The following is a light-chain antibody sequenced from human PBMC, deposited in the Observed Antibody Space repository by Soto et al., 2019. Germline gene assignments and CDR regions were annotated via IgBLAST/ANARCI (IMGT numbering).Light chain of an antibody. CDR1: SSNIGSNT. J-gene: IGLJ2*01. V-gene: IGLV1-44*01. Sequence: QSVLTQPPSASGTPGQRVTISCSGGSSNIGSNTVNWYQQLPGTAPKLLIYSNNQRPSGVPDRFSGSKSGTSASLAISGLQSEDEADYYCAAWDDSLKGVFGGGTKVTVL. CDR2: SNN. CDR3: AAWDDSLKGV.